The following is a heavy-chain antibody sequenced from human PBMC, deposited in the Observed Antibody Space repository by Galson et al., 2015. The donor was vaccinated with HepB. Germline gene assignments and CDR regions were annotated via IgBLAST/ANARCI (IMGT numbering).Heavy chain of an antibody. Sequence: SVKVSCKASGSTFTSYYMHWVRQAPGQGLEWMGIINPSGGSTSYAQKFQGRVTMTRDTSTSTVYMELSSLRSEDTAVYYCARVGYHSYSSGWPYYFDYWGQGTLVIVSS. CDR1: GSTFTSYY. J-gene: IGHJ4*02. CDR3: ARVGYHSYSSGWPYYFDY. D-gene: IGHD6-19*01. V-gene: IGHV1-46*01. CDR2: INPSGGST.